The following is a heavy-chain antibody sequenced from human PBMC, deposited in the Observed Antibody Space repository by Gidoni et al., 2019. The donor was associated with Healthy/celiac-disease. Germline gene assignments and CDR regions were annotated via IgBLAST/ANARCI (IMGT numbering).Heavy chain of an antibody. D-gene: IGHD2-2*01. CDR1: GGSISSYY. Sequence: QVQLQESGPGLVKPSETLSLTCIVSGGSISSYYWSWIRQPPGKGLEWIGYIYYSGSTNYNPSLKSRVTISVDTSKNQFSLKLSSVTAADTAVYYCASGYCSSTSCYLFDYWGQGTLVTVSS. CDR2: IYYSGST. J-gene: IGHJ4*02. V-gene: IGHV4-59*08. CDR3: ASGYCSSTSCYLFDY.